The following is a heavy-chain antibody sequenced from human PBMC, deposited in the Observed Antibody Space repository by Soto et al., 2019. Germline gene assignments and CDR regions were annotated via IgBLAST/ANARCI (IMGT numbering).Heavy chain of an antibody. D-gene: IGHD6-19*01. CDR2: ITIHNGNT. CDR1: GYTFSSYD. CDR3: ARGRGAGAVGSIEYFHH. V-gene: IGHV1-18*01. J-gene: IGHJ1*01. Sequence: QVQLVQSGAEVKKPGASVKVSCKASGYTFSSYDISWVRQAPGQGLEWMGWITIHNGNTKYAQKVQGRVTMTTDTSTSTADVELRSLRSDDTAVYYCARGRGAGAVGSIEYFHHWGQGTLVTVSS.